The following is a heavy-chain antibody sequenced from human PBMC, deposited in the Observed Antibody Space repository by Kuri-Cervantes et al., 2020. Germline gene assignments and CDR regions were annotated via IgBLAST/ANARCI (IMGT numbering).Heavy chain of an antibody. Sequence: ASVKVSCKASGYIFTSYGISWVRQAPGQGLEWMGWINPNSGGTNYAQKFQGRVTMTRDTSISTAYMELSRLRSDDTAVYYCARGGSTPLRYMDVWGKGTTVTVSS. CDR2: INPNSGGT. CDR1: GYIFTSYG. V-gene: IGHV1-2*02. J-gene: IGHJ6*03. D-gene: IGHD2-2*01. CDR3: ARGGSTPLRYMDV.